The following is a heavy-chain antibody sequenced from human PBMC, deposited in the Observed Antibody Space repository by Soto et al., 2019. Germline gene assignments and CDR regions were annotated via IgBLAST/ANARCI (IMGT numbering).Heavy chain of an antibody. CDR2: ISYDGSNK. V-gene: IGHV3-30-3*01. D-gene: IGHD2-15*01. J-gene: IGHJ5*02. CDR1: GFTFSSYA. CDR3: AIGGYCSGGSCYPNWFDP. Sequence: HVQLVESGGGVVQTGRSLRLSCAASGFTFSSYAMHWVRQAPGKGLEWVAVISYDGSNKYYADSVKGRFTISRDNSKNTLYLQMNSLRAEDTAVYYCAIGGYCSGGSCYPNWFDPWGQGTLVTVSS.